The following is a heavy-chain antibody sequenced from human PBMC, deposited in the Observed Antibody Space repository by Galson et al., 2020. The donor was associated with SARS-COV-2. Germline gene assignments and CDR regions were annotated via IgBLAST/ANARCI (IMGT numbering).Heavy chain of an antibody. CDR2: ISYDGSNK. CDR3: ARDHYDYVWGSYRFGY. J-gene: IGHJ4*02. V-gene: IGHV3-30-3*01. D-gene: IGHD3-16*02. Sequence: GESLKISCAASGFTFSSYAMHWVRQAPGKGLEWVAVISYDGSNKYYADSVKGRFTISRDNSKNTLYLQMNSLRAEDTAVYYCARDHYDYVWGSYRFGYWGQGTLVTVSS. CDR1: GFTFSSYA.